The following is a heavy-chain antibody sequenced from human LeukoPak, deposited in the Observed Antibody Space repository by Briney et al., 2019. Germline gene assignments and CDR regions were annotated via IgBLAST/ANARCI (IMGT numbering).Heavy chain of an antibody. CDR1: GYSISSGYY. V-gene: IGHV4-38-2*02. D-gene: IGHD1-26*01. Sequence: SETLSLTCTVSGYSISSGYYWGWIRQPPGKGLEWIGSIYHSGGTYYNPSLKSRVTMSVDTSKNQFSLKLSSVTAADTAVYYCARDDSGSYTSYYYYYMDVWGKGTTVTVSS. CDR2: IYHSGGT. CDR3: ARDDSGSYTSYYYYYMDV. J-gene: IGHJ6*03.